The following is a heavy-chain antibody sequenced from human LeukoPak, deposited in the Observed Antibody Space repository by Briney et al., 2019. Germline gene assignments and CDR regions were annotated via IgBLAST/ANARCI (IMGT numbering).Heavy chain of an antibody. CDR3: ARGFFSHSLVFDL. J-gene: IGHJ2*01. V-gene: IGHV3-11*01. CDR1: GFTFSDYY. CDR2: ISSSGSII. Sequence: PGGSLRLSCAASGFTFSDYYMSWIRQAPGKGLEWVSYISSSGSIIDYADSVKGRFTISRDNAKNSLYLQMSSLRADDTAVYYCARGFFSHSLVFDLWGRGTLVTVSS. D-gene: IGHD3-3*01.